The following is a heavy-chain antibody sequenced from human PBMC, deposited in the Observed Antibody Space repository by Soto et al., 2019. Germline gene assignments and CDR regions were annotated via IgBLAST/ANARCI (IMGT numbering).Heavy chain of an antibody. Sequence: PGGSLRLSCAASGFTFSSYGMHWVRQAPGKGLEWVAVIWYDGSNKYYADSVKGRFTISRDNSKNTLYLQMNSLRAEDTAVYYCARERLAARPGPFDPWGQGTPVTVSS. V-gene: IGHV3-33*01. J-gene: IGHJ5*02. CDR3: ARERLAARPGPFDP. CDR1: GFTFSSYG. D-gene: IGHD6-6*01. CDR2: IWYDGSNK.